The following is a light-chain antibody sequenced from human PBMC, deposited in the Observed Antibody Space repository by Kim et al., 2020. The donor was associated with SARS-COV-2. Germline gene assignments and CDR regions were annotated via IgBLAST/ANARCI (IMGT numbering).Light chain of an antibody. CDR1: QSVLYSSNNKNY. J-gene: IGKJ2*01. V-gene: IGKV4-1*01. Sequence: DIVMTQSPDSLAVSLGESATINCKSSQSVLYSSNNKNYLAWYQQKPGQPPKLLIYWASTRESGVPDRFSGSGSGTDFTLTISSLQAEDVAVYYCQQYYSTPPTFGQGTKLEI. CDR3: QQYYSTPPT. CDR2: WAS.